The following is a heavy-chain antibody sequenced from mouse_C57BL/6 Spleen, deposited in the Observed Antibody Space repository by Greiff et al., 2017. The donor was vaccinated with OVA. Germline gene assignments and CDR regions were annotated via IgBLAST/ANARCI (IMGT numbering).Heavy chain of an antibody. D-gene: IGHD1-1*01. Sequence: VQLQQSDAELVKPGASVKISCKVSGYTFTDHTIHWMKQRPEPGLEWIGYIYPRDGSTKYNEKFKGKATLTADKSSSTAYMQLNSLTSEDSAVYFCARSGNYYGSRDAMDYWGQGTSVTVSS. CDR3: ARSGNYYGSRDAMDY. CDR1: GYTFTDHT. V-gene: IGHV1-78*01. CDR2: IYPRDGST. J-gene: IGHJ4*01.